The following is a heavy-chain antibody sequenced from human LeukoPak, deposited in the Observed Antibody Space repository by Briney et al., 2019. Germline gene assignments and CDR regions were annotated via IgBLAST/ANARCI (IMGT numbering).Heavy chain of an antibody. CDR1: GFTSTSYS. V-gene: IGHV3-48*02. J-gene: IGHJ3*02. CDR2: ISSSSTTI. Sequence: GGSLRLSCAASGFTSTSYSMNWVRQAPGNGLEWVSYISSSSTTIYFADSVKGRFTISRDNAKNSLYLQMNSLRDEDTAVYYCARRMGGELVAFDIWGQGTMVTVSS. D-gene: IGHD1-7*01. CDR3: ARRMGGELVAFDI.